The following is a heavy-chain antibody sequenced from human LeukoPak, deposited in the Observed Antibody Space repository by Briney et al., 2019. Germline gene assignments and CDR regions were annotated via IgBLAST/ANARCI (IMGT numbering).Heavy chain of an antibody. D-gene: IGHD5-12*01. J-gene: IGHJ3*02. CDR1: GGSFSGYY. CDR2: INHSGST. V-gene: IGHV4-34*01. CDR3: ARGRWLRRAFDI. Sequence: SETLSLTCAVYGGSFSGYYWSWIRQPPGKGLEWIGEINHSGSTNNNPSLKSRVTISVDTSKNQFSLKLSSVTAADTAVYYCARGRWLRRAFDIWGQGTMVTVSS.